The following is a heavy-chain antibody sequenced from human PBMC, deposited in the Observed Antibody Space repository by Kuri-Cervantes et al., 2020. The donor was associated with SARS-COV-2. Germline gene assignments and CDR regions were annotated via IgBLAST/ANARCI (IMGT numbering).Heavy chain of an antibody. Sequence: LSLTCAASGFTFSSYWMSWVRQAPGKGLEWVSLVSWDGGSTYYADSVKGRFTISRDNSKNSLYLQMNSLKTEDTALYYCAKDMAAAAGTGADYWGQGTLVTDSS. V-gene: IGHV3-43D*03. J-gene: IGHJ4*02. D-gene: IGHD6-13*01. CDR1: GFTFSSYW. CDR3: AKDMAAAAGTGADY. CDR2: VSWDGGST.